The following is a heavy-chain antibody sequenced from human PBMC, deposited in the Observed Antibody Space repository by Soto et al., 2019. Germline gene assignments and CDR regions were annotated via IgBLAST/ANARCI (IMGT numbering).Heavy chain of an antibody. CDR3: ARDLPILDRPLNKNYYYGMDV. CDR2: ISAYNGNT. J-gene: IGHJ6*02. D-gene: IGHD6-6*01. V-gene: IGHV1-18*01. CDR1: GYTFTSYG. Sequence: GASVKVSCKASGYTFTSYGISWVRQAPGQGLEWMGWISAYNGNTNYAQKLQGRVTMTTDTSTSTAYMELRSLRSDDTAVYYCARDLPILDRPLNKNYYYGMDVWGQGTTVTVSS.